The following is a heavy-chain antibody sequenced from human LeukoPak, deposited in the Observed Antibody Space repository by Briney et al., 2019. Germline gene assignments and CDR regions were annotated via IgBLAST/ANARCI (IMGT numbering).Heavy chain of an antibody. CDR2: INHSGST. CDR1: GGSFSGYY. J-gene: IGHJ3*02. D-gene: IGHD3-10*01. Sequence: PSETLSLTCAVYGGSFSGYYWSWIRQPPGKGLEWIGEINHSGSTNYNPSLKSRVTISVDTSKNQFSLKLSSVTAADTAVYYCARDMVRGVIGAFDIWGQGTMVTVSS. CDR3: ARDMVRGVIGAFDI. V-gene: IGHV4-34*01.